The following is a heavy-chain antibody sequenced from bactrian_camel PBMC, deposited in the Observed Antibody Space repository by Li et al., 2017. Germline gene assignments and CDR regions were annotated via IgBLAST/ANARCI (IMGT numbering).Heavy chain of an antibody. Sequence: HVQLVESGGGSVQTGGSLRLSCAASGFSYGLYCMARFRQAPGKEREGVAAIYVDGRRTFYADSVKGRFTISQGSTKNTLYLQMDSLKPEDTAVYYCAPDLDPALLEGPALKGYAYWGQGTQVTVS. J-gene: IGHJ4*01. D-gene: IGHD5*01. CDR3: APDLDPALLEGPALKGYAY. CDR1: GFSYGLYC. CDR2: IYVDGRRT. V-gene: IGHV3S6*01.